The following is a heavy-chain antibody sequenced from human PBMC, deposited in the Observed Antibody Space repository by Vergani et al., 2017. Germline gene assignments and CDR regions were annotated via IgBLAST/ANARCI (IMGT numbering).Heavy chain of an antibody. CDR3: ARSRGRNGVPYYYYYMDV. D-gene: IGHD3-10*01. Sequence: QVQLQQWGAGLLKPSETLSLTCAVYGGSFSGYYWSWIRQPPGKGLEWFGEINHSGSTNYNPSLKSRVTISVDTSKNQFSLKLSSVTAADTAVYYCARSRGRNGVPYYYYYMDVWGKGP. V-gene: IGHV4-34*01. J-gene: IGHJ6*03. CDR1: GGSFSGYY. CDR2: INHSGST.